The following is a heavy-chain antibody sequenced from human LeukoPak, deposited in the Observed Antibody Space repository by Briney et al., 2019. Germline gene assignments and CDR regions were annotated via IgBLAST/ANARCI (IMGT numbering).Heavy chain of an antibody. CDR1: GFTFSSYG. J-gene: IGHJ4*02. Sequence: GGSLRLSCAASGFTFSSYGMHSVRQAPGKGLERVAFIRDVVGKKYYADSVKGRFTISRDNSKNTLYLQINSLRAEDTAVYYCAKVGHYSSSWDFDYGGQGTLVTVSS. CDR3: AKVGHYSSSWDFDY. CDR2: IRDVVGKK. V-gene: IGHV3-30*02. D-gene: IGHD6-13*01.